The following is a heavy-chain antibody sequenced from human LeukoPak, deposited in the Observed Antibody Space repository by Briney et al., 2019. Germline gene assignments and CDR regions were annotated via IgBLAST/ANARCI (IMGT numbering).Heavy chain of an antibody. J-gene: IGHJ4*02. CDR1: GFIFDDYA. V-gene: IGHV3-9*01. CDR3: AKDRNGESSYYFDY. CDR2: ISWNSGSI. Sequence: GGSLRLSCAVSGFIFDDYAIHRVRQAPGKDLEWVSGISWNSGSIGYADSVKGRFTISRDNAKNSLYLEMNSLRAEDTALYYCAKDRNGESSYYFDYWGQGTLVTVSS. D-gene: IGHD1-1*01.